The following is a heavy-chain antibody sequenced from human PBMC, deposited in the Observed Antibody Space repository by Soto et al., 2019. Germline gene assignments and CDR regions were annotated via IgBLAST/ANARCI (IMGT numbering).Heavy chain of an antibody. J-gene: IGHJ4*02. CDR2: IYHTGST. V-gene: IGHV4-30-4*01. CDR3: ARDRSNTPDIFDS. Sequence: PSETLSLTCIVSGDSINSDEYYWTWIRQPPGEGLEWIGHIYHTGSTSYNPSLKSRVTISLDTSKNQFSLKLNSVSAADTAVYSFARDRSNTPDIFDSWGQGTPVTVSS. D-gene: IGHD2-2*02. CDR1: GDSINSDEYY.